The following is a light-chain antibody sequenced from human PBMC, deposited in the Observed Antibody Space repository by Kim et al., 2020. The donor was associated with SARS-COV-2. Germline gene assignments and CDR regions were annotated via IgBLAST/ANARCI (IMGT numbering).Light chain of an antibody. V-gene: IGLV2-14*03. CDR2: DVT. Sequence: GQSITISCTGTSNDVGGYNFVSWCQQHPGNAPKLMIYDVTKRPSGVSNRFSGSKSGNTASLTISGLQAEDEADYYCASSTSTKTWVFGGGTQLTVL. CDR3: ASSTSTKTWV. CDR1: SNDVGGYNF. J-gene: IGLJ3*02.